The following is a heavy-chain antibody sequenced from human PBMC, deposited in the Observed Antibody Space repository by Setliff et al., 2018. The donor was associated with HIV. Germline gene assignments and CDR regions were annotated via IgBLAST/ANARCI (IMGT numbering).Heavy chain of an antibody. V-gene: IGHV4-4*07. D-gene: IGHD3-16*02. CDR2: IYSSGST. J-gene: IGHJ4*02. CDR3: ARRKSGSSYRFFNY. CDR1: GGSISSYY. Sequence: LSLTCTVSGGSISSYYWSWIRQPAGKGLEWIGHIYSSGSTNYNPSLKSRVTMSGDTSKNQFSLNLTSVTAADTAVYYCARRKSGSSYRFFNYWGLGSLVTVSS.